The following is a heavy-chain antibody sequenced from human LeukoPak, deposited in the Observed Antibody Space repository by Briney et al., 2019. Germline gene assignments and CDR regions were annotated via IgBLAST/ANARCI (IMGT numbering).Heavy chain of an antibody. CDR2: IYYSGSA. CDR3: ARRDGAGYSDY. Sequence: PSETLSLTCTVSGGSISSGSYYWGWIRQPPGKGLEWIGTIYYSGSAYYNPPLKSRATLSIDTSTNQFSLKLSSVTAADTAVYLCARRDGAGYSDYWGQGTLVTVSS. V-gene: IGHV4-39*01. CDR1: GGSISSGSYY. J-gene: IGHJ4*02. D-gene: IGHD5-24*01.